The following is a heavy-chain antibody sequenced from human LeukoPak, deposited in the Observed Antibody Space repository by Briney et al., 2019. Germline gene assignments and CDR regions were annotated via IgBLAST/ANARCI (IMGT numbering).Heavy chain of an antibody. J-gene: IGHJ4*02. CDR3: ARGVSDVVVPAAMRDFDY. V-gene: IGHV4-4*02. CDR1: GGSISSVNL. D-gene: IGHD2-2*01. CDR2: INHSGST. Sequence: SETLSLTCAVSGGSISSVNLWAWVRQPPGKGLEWIGEINHSGSTNYNPSLKSRVTISVDTSKNQFSLKLSSVTAADTAVYYCARGVSDVVVPAAMRDFDYWGQGTLVTVSS.